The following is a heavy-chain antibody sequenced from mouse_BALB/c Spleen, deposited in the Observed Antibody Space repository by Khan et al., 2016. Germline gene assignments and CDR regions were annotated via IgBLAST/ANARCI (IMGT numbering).Heavy chain of an antibody. CDR2: IRLKSNNYAT. CDR3: TRRYGNYAWFSY. J-gene: IGHJ3*01. Sequence: EVTLEESGGGLVQPGGSMKLSCVASEFTFNNYWMNWVRQSPEKGLEWVAEIRLKSNNYATHYAESVKGRFTISRDDSKSSVYLQMNNLRAEDTGIYYCTRRYGNYAWFSYWGQGTLVTVSA. CDR1: EFTFNNYW. V-gene: IGHV6-6*02. D-gene: IGHD2-10*02.